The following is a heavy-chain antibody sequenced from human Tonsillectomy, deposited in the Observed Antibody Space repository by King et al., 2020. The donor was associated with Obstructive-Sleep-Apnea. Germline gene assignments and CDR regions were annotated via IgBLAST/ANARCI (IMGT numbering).Heavy chain of an antibody. V-gene: IGHV4-59*01. D-gene: IGHD3-10*01. Sequence: VQLQESGPGLVKPSETLSLTCTVFGGPIGNYYWSWVRQPPGKGLEWIGFVYNSRSNIYNPSLMSRVTIPVNTSKNQFSLRLSSLTAADAAVYYCAKDASGTYYNWFDPWGQGIPVTVSS. CDR2: VYNSRSN. CDR1: GGPIGNYY. CDR3: AKDASGTYYNWFDP. J-gene: IGHJ5*02.